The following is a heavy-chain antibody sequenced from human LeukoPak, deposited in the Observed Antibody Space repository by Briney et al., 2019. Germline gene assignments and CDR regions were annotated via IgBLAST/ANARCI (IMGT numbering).Heavy chain of an antibody. CDR3: ARGGAKWWRPSDAFDI. CDR1: GFTFSSYA. J-gene: IGHJ3*02. D-gene: IGHD2-15*01. CDR2: ISYDGSNK. Sequence: GGSLRLSCAASGFTFSSYAMHWVRQAPGKGLEWVAVISYDGSNKYYADPVKGRFTISRDNSKNTLYLQMNSLRAEDTAVYYCARGGAKWWRPSDAFDIWGQGTMVTVSS. V-gene: IGHV3-30-3*01.